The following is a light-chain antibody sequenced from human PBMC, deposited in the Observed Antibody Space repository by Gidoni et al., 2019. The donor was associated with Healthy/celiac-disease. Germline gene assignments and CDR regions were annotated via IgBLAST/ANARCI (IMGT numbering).Light chain of an antibody. CDR1: QSISSY. CDR3: QQSYSTPYP. V-gene: IGKV1-39*01. Sequence: DIQMTQSPSSLSASVGDRVTITCRASQSISSYLNWYKQKPGKAPKLLIYAASSLQSGVPSRFSGSGSGTDFSLTISSLQPADFATYYCQQSYSTPYPFGQGTKLEIK. J-gene: IGKJ2*01. CDR2: AAS.